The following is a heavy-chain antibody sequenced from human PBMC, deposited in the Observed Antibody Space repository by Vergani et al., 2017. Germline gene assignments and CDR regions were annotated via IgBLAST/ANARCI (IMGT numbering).Heavy chain of an antibody. CDR2: IYYSGST. CDR1: GGSISSGGYY. J-gene: IGHJ3*02. D-gene: IGHD1-26*01. V-gene: IGHV4-31*03. CDR3: ARDISGSHWGAFDI. Sequence: QVQLQESGPGLAKPSQTLSLTCTVSGGSISSGGYYWSWIRQHPGKGLEWIGYIYYSGSTYYNPSLKSRVTISVDTSKNQFSLKLSSVTAADTAVYYCARDISGSHWGAFDIWGQGTMVTVSS.